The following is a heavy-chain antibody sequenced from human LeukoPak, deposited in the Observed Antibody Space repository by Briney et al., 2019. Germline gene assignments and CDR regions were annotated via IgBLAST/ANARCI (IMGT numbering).Heavy chain of an antibody. J-gene: IGHJ4*02. CDR1: GYTFTNYY. CDR2: INPSGGST. D-gene: IGHD6-19*01. CDR3: ARVGYRYSSGLFDY. Sequence: PGASVKVSCKASGYTFTNYYMHWVRQAPGQGLEWMGMINPSGGSTSYAQKLQGRVTMTTDTSTSTAYMELRSLRSDDTAVYYCARVGYRYSSGLFDYWGQGTLVTVFS. V-gene: IGHV1-46*01.